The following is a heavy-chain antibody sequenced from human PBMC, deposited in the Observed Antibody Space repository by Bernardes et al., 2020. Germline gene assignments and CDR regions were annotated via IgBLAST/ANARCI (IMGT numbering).Heavy chain of an antibody. Sequence: GGSLRLSCAASGFTVSSNYMSWVRKAPGKGLEWVSIIYSGGSKFYADSVKGRFTISRDNSKNTLYLQMNSLRAEDTAVYYCARGHCSSTSCYYSALRRLLYWFDPWGQGTLVTVSS. CDR3: ARGHCSSTSCYYSALRRLLYWFDP. D-gene: IGHD2-2*01. CDR1: GFTVSSNY. V-gene: IGHV3-66*01. CDR2: IYSGGSK. J-gene: IGHJ5*02.